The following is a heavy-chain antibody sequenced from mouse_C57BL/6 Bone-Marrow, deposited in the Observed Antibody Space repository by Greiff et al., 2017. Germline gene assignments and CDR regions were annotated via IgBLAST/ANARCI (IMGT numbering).Heavy chain of an antibody. CDR2: INPNNGGT. CDR1: GYTFTDYY. D-gene: IGHD2-2*01. Sequence: EVNLVESGPELVKPGASVKISCKASGYTFTDYYMNWVKQSHGKSLEWIGDINPNNGGTSYNQKFKGKATLTVDKSSSTAYMYLRSLTSYDSAVDYCARTLWLRHYFDYWGQGTTLTVSS. V-gene: IGHV1-26*01. J-gene: IGHJ2*01. CDR3: ARTLWLRHYFDY.